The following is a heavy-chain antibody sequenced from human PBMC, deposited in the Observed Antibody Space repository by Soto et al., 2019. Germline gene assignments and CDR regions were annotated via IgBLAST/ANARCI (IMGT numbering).Heavy chain of an antibody. CDR2: IDPSDSDT. J-gene: IGHJ4*02. V-gene: IGHV5-10-1*01. CDR1: GYSFTTYW. D-gene: IGHD3-22*01. CDR3: ARHSYDSSGYYYGDY. Sequence: PGEYLKISCKGSGYSFTTYWITWVRQMPGKGLEWMGRIDPSDSDTNYSPSFQGHVTMSADKSISTAYLQWSSLKASDTAIYYCARHSYDSSGYYYGDYWGQGTLVTVSS.